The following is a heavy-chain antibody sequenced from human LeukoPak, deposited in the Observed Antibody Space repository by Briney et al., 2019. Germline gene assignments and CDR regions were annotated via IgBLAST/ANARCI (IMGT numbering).Heavy chain of an antibody. CDR2: ISYDGSNK. D-gene: IGHD6-13*01. CDR1: GFTFSSYG. Sequence: GGSLRLSCAASGFTFSSYGMHWVRQAPGKGLEWVAVISYDGSNKYYADSVKGRFTISRDNSKNTLYLQMNSLRAEDTAVYYCARDRRYSSSWSYGQYFQHWGQGTLVTVSS. V-gene: IGHV3-30*03. J-gene: IGHJ1*01. CDR3: ARDRRYSSSWSYGQYFQH.